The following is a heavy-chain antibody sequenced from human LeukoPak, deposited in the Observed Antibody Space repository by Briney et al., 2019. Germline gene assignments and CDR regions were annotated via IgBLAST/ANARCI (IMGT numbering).Heavy chain of an antibody. D-gene: IGHD3-10*01. J-gene: IGHJ5*02. Sequence: GGSLRLSCAASGFTFDDYAMHWVRQAPGKGLEWVSGISWNSGSIGYADSMKGRFTISRDNAKNSLYLQMNSLRAEDTALYYCAKGSYGSGSRNWFDPWGQGTLVTVSS. CDR3: AKGSYGSGSRNWFDP. V-gene: IGHV3-9*01. CDR2: ISWNSGSI. CDR1: GFTFDDYA.